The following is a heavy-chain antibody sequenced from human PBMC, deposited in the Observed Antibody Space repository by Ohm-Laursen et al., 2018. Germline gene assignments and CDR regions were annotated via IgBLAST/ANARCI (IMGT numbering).Heavy chain of an antibody. CDR2: ISGSGGSI. D-gene: IGHD3-10*01. CDR1: GFTFSSYA. V-gene: IGHV3-23*01. Sequence: SLRLSCSASGFTFSSYAMSWVRQAPGKGLEWVSAISGSGGSIYDADSLRGRFTISRDNSKNTLYLQMNSLRAEDTAVYYCAKHYGSGTYYNFPDYWGQGTLVTVSS. J-gene: IGHJ4*02. CDR3: AKHYGSGTYYNFPDY.